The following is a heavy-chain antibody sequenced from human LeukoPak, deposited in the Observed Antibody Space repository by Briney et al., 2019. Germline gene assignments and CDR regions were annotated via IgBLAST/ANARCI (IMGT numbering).Heavy chain of an antibody. CDR3: ARLPTYCSSTSCYLDY. CDR1: GFTVSSNY. Sequence: GGSLRLSCAASGFTVSSNYMSWVRQAPWKGLEWVSYISSSSGTIYYADSVKGRFTISRDNAKNSLYLQMNSLRAEDTAVYYCARLPTYCSSTSCYLDYWGQGTLVTVSS. D-gene: IGHD2-2*01. J-gene: IGHJ4*02. CDR2: ISSSSGTI. V-gene: IGHV3-48*04.